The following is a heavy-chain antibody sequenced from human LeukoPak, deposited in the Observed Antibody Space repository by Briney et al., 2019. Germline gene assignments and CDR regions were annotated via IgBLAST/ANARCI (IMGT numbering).Heavy chain of an antibody. V-gene: IGHV4-30-4*08. CDR3: ASVAARSSSHFDY. CDR1: GGSISSGDYY. CDR2: IYYSGST. Sequence: SQTLSLTCTVSGGSISSGDYYWSWIRQPPGKGLEWIGYIYYSGSTYYNPSLKSRVTISVDTSKNQFSLKLSSVTAADTAVYYCASVAARSSSHFDYWGQGTLVTVSS. D-gene: IGHD5-18*01. J-gene: IGHJ4*02.